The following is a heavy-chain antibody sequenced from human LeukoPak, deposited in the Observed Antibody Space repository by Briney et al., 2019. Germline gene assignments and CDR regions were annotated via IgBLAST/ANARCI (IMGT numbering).Heavy chain of an antibody. V-gene: IGHV1-8*01. CDR3: ARGLICSSTSCYVLMYYYYYGMDV. J-gene: IGHJ6*02. D-gene: IGHD2-2*01. Sequence: GASVKVSCKASGYTFTSYDINWVRQATGQGLEWMGWMNPNSGNTGYAQKFQGRATMTRNTSISTAYMELGSLRSEDTAVYYCARGLICSSTSCYVLMYYYYYGMDVWGQGTTVTVPS. CDR2: MNPNSGNT. CDR1: GYTFTSYD.